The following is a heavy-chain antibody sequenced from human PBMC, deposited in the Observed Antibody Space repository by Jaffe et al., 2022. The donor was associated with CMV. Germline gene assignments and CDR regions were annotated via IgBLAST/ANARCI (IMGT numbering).Heavy chain of an antibody. V-gene: IGHV6-1*01. Sequence: QVQLQQSGPGLVKPSQTLSLTCAISGDSVSSNSAAWNWIRQSPSRGLEWLGRTYYRSKWYNDYAVSVKSRITINPDTSKNQFSLQLNSVTPEDTAVYYCAREYVLLWYRGGDDYYYYYMDVWGKGTTVTVSS. J-gene: IGHJ6*03. CDR2: TYYRSKWYN. CDR3: AREYVLLWYRGGDDYYYYYMDV. D-gene: IGHD3-10*01. CDR1: GDSVSSNSAA.